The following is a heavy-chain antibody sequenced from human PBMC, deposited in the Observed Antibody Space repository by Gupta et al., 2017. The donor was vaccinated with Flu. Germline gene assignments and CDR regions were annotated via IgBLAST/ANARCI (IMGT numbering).Heavy chain of an antibody. CDR2: IYSSGST. J-gene: IGHJ5*02. V-gene: IGHV4-31*03. D-gene: IGHD3-16*01. CDR1: GGSISSGGYY. CDR3: ARMLSWWLDP. Sequence: QVQLQESGPGRVKPSQTLSLTCTVPGGSISSGGYYWSWIRRHPGKGLEWIGYIYSSGSTDDYPSLKSRVNISVDTSKNQLSLKMRSVTAADTGVYYVARMLSWWLDPWGQGTLVTVSS.